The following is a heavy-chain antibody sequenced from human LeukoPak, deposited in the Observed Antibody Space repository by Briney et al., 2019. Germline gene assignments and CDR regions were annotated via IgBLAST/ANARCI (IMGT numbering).Heavy chain of an antibody. V-gene: IGHV3-15*01. J-gene: IGHJ4*02. CDR2: VKSKTDGGTT. D-gene: IGHD1-26*01. CDR3: ARDLGGSYSTYYFDY. Sequence: SGGSLRLSCAASGFTFSNTWMNWVRQAPGKGLERVGHVKSKTDGGTTDYAAPVKGRFTISRDDSKNTLYLQMNSLRDEDTAVYYCARDLGGSYSTYYFDYWGQGTLVTVSS. CDR1: GFTFSNTW.